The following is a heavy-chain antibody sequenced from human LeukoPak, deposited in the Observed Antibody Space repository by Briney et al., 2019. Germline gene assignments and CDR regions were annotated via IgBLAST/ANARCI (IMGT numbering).Heavy chain of an antibody. Sequence: SVSVSLKGSGYTFTSYAMHWLRQPPAQGLAWMGMIVLFLGIANYAQEFQGRLIITADKATSSAYMELSSMRSEDTAVYYCARDQGDNSYGYYAIWYAFDVWGEGTMVTV. J-gene: IGHJ3*01. CDR1: GYTFTSYA. CDR3: ARDQGDNSYGYYAIWYAFDV. V-gene: IGHV1-69*04. CDR2: IVLFLGIA. D-gene: IGHD5-18*01.